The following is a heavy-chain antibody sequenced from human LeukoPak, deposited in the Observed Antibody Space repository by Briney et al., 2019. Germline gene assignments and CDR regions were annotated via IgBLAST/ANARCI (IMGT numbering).Heavy chain of an antibody. CDR1: GLYFRSYW. CDR3: ARESGNYGDENWFDP. Sequence: GGSLRLSCAASGLYFRSYWMHWVRQPPGKGLVWVSRINNYGSSTRYADSVKGRFTISRDNAKNTVYLQMNSLRAEDTAMYYCARESGNYGDENWFDPWGQGTLVTVSS. J-gene: IGHJ5*02. CDR2: INNYGSST. V-gene: IGHV3-74*01. D-gene: IGHD4-17*01.